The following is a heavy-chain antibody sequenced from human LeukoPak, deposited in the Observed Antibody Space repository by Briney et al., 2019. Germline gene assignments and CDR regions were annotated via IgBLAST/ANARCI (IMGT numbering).Heavy chain of an antibody. CDR1: GFTFSSYG. CDR3: AKDLREACDY. CDR2: IRYDGSNK. D-gene: IGHD1-26*01. V-gene: IGHV3-30*02. Sequence: GGSLRLSCAASGFTFSSYGMHWVRQAPGKGLEWVAFIRYDGSNKYYADSVKGRFTISRDNSKNTLFLQMNSLRAEDTAVYYCAKDLREACDYWGQGTLVTVSS. J-gene: IGHJ4*02.